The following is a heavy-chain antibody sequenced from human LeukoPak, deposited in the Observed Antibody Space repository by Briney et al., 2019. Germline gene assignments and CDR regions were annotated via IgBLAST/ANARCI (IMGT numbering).Heavy chain of an antibody. CDR3: AKGPLSSPSGYDLYDY. CDR2: ISGSSGST. CDR1: GFTFSSYG. J-gene: IGHJ4*02. Sequence: PGESLRLSCAASGFTFSSYGMSWVRQAPGKGLEWVSAISGSSGSTYYADSVKGRFTISRDNSKNTLYLQMNSLRAEDTAVYYWAKGPLSSPSGYDLYDYWGQGTLVTVSS. D-gene: IGHD5-12*01. V-gene: IGHV3-23*01.